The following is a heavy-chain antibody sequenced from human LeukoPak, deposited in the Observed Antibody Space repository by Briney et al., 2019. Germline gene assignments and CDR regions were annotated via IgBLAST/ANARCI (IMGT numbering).Heavy chain of an antibody. J-gene: IGHJ3*02. CDR2: IYTSGST. V-gene: IGHV4-4*09. D-gene: IGHD2-2*01. CDR3: ARYCSSTSCYFDI. Sequence: YIYTSGSTNYNPSLKSRVTISVDTSKNQFSLKLSSVTAADTAVYYCARYCSSTSCYFDIWGQGTMVTVSS.